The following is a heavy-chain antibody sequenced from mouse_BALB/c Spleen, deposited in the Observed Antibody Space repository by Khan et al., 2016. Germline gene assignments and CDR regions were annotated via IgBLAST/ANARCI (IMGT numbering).Heavy chain of an antibody. V-gene: IGHV5-6-4*01. CDR1: GFIFSSYT. CDR2: ISSGGSYI. J-gene: IGHJ3*01. Sequence: EVELVEPGGGLVKPGGSLKLSCTASGFIFSSYTMSWVRQTPEKRLEWVATISSGGSYIYYPDSVKGRFTISRDNAKNTLYLQMSSLKSEDTARYYCTNIYDGYYGFAYWGQGTLVTVSA. D-gene: IGHD2-3*01. CDR3: TNIYDGYYGFAY.